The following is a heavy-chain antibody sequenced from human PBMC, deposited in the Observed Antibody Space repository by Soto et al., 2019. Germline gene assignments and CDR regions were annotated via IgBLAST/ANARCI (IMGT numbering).Heavy chain of an antibody. Sequence: PSETLSLTCDVSGDSISSGGYYWGWIRQPPGKGLEWIGSIYYSGSTYYNPSLKSRVTISVDTSKNQFSLKLSSVTAADTAVYYCARHHYGYNWLDPWGQGTLVTVSS. CDR2: IYYSGST. CDR1: GDSISSGGYY. J-gene: IGHJ5*02. CDR3: ARHHYGYNWLDP. D-gene: IGHD3-16*01. V-gene: IGHV4-39*01.